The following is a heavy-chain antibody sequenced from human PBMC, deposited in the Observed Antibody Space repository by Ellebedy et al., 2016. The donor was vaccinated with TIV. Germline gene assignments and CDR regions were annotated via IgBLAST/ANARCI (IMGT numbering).Heavy chain of an antibody. V-gene: IGHV3-30-3*01. CDR2: ISYDGSRQ. CDR1: GFTFSHYA. Sequence: GESLKISCAASGFTFSHYAMHWVRQAPGKGLEWVALISYDGSRQYYADSVKGRVTISRDSSTNTLYLQMSSLRAEDTAVYHCARERRGYYAEYWGQGTLVTVSS. J-gene: IGHJ4*02. D-gene: IGHD3-22*01. CDR3: ARERRGYYAEY.